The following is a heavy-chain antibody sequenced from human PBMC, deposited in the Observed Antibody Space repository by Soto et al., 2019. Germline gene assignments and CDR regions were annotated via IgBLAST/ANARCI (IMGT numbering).Heavy chain of an antibody. CDR3: TSLYYGH. D-gene: IGHD3-3*01. CDR1: GFNFSYNA. Sequence: PGGSLRLSWVASGFNFSYNAMSWVRQDPGKGLQWVSTISGSGEKTYYADSVEGRFTISSDRSKNTLYLQMNSLKTADTAVYYCTSLYYGHWGQGTMVTVSS. V-gene: IGHV3-23*01. CDR2: ISGSGEKT. J-gene: IGHJ4*02.